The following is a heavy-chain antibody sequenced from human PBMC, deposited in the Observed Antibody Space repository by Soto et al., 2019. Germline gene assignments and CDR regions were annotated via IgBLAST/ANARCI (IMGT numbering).Heavy chain of an antibody. V-gene: IGHV3-64*02. CDR2: ISGNGGST. J-gene: IGHJ6*02. Sequence: GGSLRLSCAASGFTFSSYAMHWVRQAPGKGLEYVSAISGNGGSTYYADSVKGRFTISRDNSKNTLYLQMGSLRAEDMAVYYCARSSDSSGYAWRGMDVWGQGTKVTVSS. CDR3: ARSSDSSGYAWRGMDV. D-gene: IGHD3-22*01. CDR1: GFTFSSYA.